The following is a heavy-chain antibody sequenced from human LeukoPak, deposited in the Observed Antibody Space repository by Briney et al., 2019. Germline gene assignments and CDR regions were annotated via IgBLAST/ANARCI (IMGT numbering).Heavy chain of an antibody. J-gene: IGHJ5*02. D-gene: IGHD3-10*01. CDR1: GGSISSGNYY. CDR3: ARGEYYSGSGTLNWFEP. CDR2: VYTSGSA. Sequence: SQTLSLTCTGSGGSISSGNYYWSWIRQPAGKGLEWIGRVYTSGSANYNPSLKSRVTISVDTSKTQFSLKVSSVTAAETAVYYCARGEYYSGSGTLNWFEPWGQGTLVTVSS. V-gene: IGHV4-61*02.